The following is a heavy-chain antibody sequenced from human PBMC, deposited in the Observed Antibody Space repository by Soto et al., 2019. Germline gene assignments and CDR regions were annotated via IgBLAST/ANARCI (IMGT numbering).Heavy chain of an antibody. J-gene: IGHJ4*02. Sequence: QVQLVQSGAQVKEPGTSVTVSCRASGGTFSTSSFVWVRQGPGQGLEWMGGIIPIFSKTNVAPKFQDRITFTADESTRTAYRELSSLRSEDTAIYYCARDVVRSTGGDSWGQGTLVTVSS. V-gene: IGHV1-69*01. D-gene: IGHD7-27*01. CDR2: IIPIFSKT. CDR1: GGTFSTSS. CDR3: ARDVVRSTGGDS.